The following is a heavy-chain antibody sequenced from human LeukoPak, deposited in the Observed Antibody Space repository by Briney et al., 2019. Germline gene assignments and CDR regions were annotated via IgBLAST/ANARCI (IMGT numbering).Heavy chain of an antibody. CDR2: ISGSGGST. J-gene: IGHJ4*02. CDR1: GFTFSSYA. CDR3: GKTTTGYSSGWNPAWPVVY. Sequence: PGGSLRLSCAASGFTFSSYAMSWVRQAPGKGLEWVSAISGSGGSTYYADSVKGRFTISRDNSQNTVYLQMNSLRAEDTAVYYCGKTTTGYSSGWNPAWPVVYWGQGTLVTVSS. V-gene: IGHV3-23*01. D-gene: IGHD6-19*01.